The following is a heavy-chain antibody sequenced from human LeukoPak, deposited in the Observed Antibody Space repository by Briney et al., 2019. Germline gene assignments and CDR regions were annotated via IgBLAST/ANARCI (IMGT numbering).Heavy chain of an antibody. V-gene: IGHV4-38-2*02. J-gene: IGHJ4*02. CDR1: GYSISSGYY. CDR2: IYHSGST. CDR3: ARDSEDYYDSSGFDY. D-gene: IGHD3-22*01. Sequence: SETLSLTCTVSGYSISSGYYWGWIRQPPGKGLEWIGSIYHSGSTYYNPSLKSRVTISVDTSKNQFSLKLSSVTAADTAVYYCARDSEDYYDSSGFDYWGQGTLVTVSS.